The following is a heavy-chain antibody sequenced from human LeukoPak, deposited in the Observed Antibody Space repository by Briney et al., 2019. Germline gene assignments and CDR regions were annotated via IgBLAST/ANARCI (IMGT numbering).Heavy chain of an antibody. Sequence: GGSLRLSCAASGFTFSSYWMHWVRQAPGKGLVWVSRINSDGSSTGYADSVKGRFTISRDNAKNTLYLQMNSLRVEDTAVYYCARGAGSSWSGLIDYWGQGTLVTVSS. CDR1: GFTFSSYW. V-gene: IGHV3-74*01. J-gene: IGHJ4*02. D-gene: IGHD6-13*01. CDR2: INSDGSST. CDR3: ARGAGSSWSGLIDY.